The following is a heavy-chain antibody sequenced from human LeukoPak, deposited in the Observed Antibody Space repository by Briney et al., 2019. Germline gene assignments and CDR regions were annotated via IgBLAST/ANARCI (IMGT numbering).Heavy chain of an antibody. CDR3: AREGDIAALDY. CDR1: GFTFSSYE. J-gene: IGHJ4*02. V-gene: IGHV3-48*03. Sequence: PGGSLRLSCAASGFTFSSYEMNWVRQAPGKGLEWVSYISSSGSTIYYADSVKGRFTISRDNAKNSLYLQMNSLRAEDTAVYYCAREGDIAALDYWGQGTLVTVSS. D-gene: IGHD6-6*01. CDR2: ISSSGSTI.